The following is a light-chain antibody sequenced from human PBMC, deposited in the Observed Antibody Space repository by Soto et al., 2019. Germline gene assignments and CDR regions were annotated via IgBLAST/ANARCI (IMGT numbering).Light chain of an antibody. V-gene: IGKV1-39*01. CDR2: DAS. CDR3: QQTYTPPRT. J-gene: IGKJ1*01. Sequence: DILMTQSPSSLSASVGDRVTITCRASQRISTYLNWYQQKPGKAPKLLIWDASTLQSGVPSRFSGSGSGTDFTLTIGSLQPEDFANYYCQQTYTPPRTFGQGTKVEIK. CDR1: QRISTY.